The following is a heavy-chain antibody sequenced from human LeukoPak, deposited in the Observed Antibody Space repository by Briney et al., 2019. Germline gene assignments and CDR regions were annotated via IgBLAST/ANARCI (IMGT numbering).Heavy chain of an antibody. V-gene: IGHV4-59*08. CDR3: ARKNDSSAGDYFDY. D-gene: IGHD3-22*01. J-gene: IGHJ4*02. Sequence: ASETLSLTCTVSGGSISSYYWSWIRQPPGKGLEWIGYIYYSGSTNYNPSLKSRVTISVDTSKNQFSLKLSPVTAADTAVYYCARKNDSSAGDYFDYWGQGTLVTVSS. CDR2: IYYSGST. CDR1: GGSISSYY.